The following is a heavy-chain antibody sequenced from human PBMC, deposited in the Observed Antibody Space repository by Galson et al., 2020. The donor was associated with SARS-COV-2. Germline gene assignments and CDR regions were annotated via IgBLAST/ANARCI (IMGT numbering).Heavy chain of an antibody. CDR3: ATANPVLRFLEWFSAGYYYYGMDV. CDR2: FDPEDGET. V-gene: IGHV1-24*01. D-gene: IGHD3-3*01. CDR1: GYTLTELS. Sequence: ASVKVSCKVSGYTLTELSMHWVRQAPGKGLEWMGGFDPEDGETIYAQKFQGRVTMTEDTSTDTAYMELSSLRSEDTAVYYCATANPVLRFLEWFSAGYYYYGMDVWGQGTTVTVSS. J-gene: IGHJ6*02.